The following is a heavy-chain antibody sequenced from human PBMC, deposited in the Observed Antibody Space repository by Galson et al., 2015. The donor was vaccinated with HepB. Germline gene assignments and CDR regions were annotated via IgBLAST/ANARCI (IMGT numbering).Heavy chain of an antibody. J-gene: IGHJ5*02. V-gene: IGHV4-34*01. CDR3: ARGRHLYSRGWFDP. CDR2: INHSGST. Sequence: LSLTCAVYGGSFSGYYWSWIRQPPGKGLEWIGEINHSGSTNYNPSLKSRVTISVDTSKNQFSLKLSSVTAADTAVYYCARGRHLYSRGWFDPWGQGTLVTVSS. D-gene: IGHD1-14*01. CDR1: GGSFSGYY.